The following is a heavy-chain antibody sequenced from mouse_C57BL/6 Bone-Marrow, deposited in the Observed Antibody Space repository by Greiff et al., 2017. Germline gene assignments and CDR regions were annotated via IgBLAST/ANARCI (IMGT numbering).Heavy chain of an antibody. J-gene: IGHJ2*01. D-gene: IGHD1-1*01. Sequence: QVQLQQPGAELVRPGTSVKLSCKASGYTFTSYWMHWVKQRPGQGLEWIGVIDPSDSYTNYNQKFKGKATLTVDTSSSTAYMQLSSLTSEDSAVYYCAREGDTHGSSYRGFFDYGGQGTTLTVSS. CDR1: GYTFTSYW. CDR3: AREGDTHGSSYRGFFDY. CDR2: IDPSDSYT. V-gene: IGHV1-59*01.